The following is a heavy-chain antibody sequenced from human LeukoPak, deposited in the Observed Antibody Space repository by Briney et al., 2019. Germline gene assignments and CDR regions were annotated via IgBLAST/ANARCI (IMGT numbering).Heavy chain of an antibody. V-gene: IGHV3-21*01. D-gene: IGHD4-17*01. CDR2: ISSSSSYI. CDR1: GFTFSSYS. Sequence: PGGSLGLSCAASGFTFSSYSMNWVRQAPGKGLEWVSSISSSSSYIYYADSVKGRFTISRDNAKNSLYLQMNSLRAEDTAVYYCARDPSTVTTFPFDYWGQGTLVTVSS. J-gene: IGHJ4*02. CDR3: ARDPSTVTTFPFDY.